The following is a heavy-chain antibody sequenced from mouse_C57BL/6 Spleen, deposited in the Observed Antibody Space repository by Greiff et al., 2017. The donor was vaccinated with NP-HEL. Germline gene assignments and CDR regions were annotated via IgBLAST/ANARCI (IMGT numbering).Heavy chain of an antibody. Sequence: VQLKESGTVLARPGASVKMSCKTSGYTFTSYWMHWVKQRPGQGLEWIGAIYPGNSDTSYNQKFKGKAKLTAVTSASTAYMELSSLTNEDSAVYYCTRSEVYYGYEGAWFAYWGQGTLVTVSA. V-gene: IGHV1-5*01. J-gene: IGHJ3*01. CDR1: GYTFTSYW. CDR2: IYPGNSDT. CDR3: TRSEVYYGYEGAWFAY. D-gene: IGHD2-2*01.